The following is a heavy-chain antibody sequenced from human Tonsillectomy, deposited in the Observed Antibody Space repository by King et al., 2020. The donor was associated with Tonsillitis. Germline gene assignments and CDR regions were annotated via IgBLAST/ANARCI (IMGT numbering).Heavy chain of an antibody. D-gene: IGHD3-22*01. V-gene: IGHV4-38-2*02. CDR3: ARESPGYYDSSGYYTPVVDY. CDR1: GYSIRSGYY. J-gene: IGHJ4*02. Sequence: QLQESGPGLVKPSETLSLTCGVSGYSIRSGYYWGWIRQPPGKGLEWIGSMYHSGSTYYNPSLKSRVTISVDTSKNQFSLKLSSVTAADTAVYYCARESPGYYDSSGYYTPVVDYWGQGTLVTVSS. CDR2: MYHSGST.